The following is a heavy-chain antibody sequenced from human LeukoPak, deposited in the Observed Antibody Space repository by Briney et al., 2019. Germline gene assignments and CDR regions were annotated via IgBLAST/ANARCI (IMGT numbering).Heavy chain of an antibody. Sequence: GGSLRLSCAASGFTFSSYGMSWVRQAPGKGLEWVSAISGSGGSTYYADSVRGRFTISRDNSKNTLYLQMNSLRAEGTAVYYCSTDSTIVYWGQGTLVTVSS. CDR1: GFTFSSYG. V-gene: IGHV3-23*01. CDR3: STDSTIVY. CDR2: ISGSGGST. J-gene: IGHJ4*02. D-gene: IGHD3-9*01.